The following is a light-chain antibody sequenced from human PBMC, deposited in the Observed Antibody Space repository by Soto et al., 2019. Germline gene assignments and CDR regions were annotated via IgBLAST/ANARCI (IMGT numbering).Light chain of an antibody. J-gene: IGKJ1*01. Sequence: EIVLTQSPGTLSLCPGERATLSCRASQSVSSSYVAWYQQKPGQAPRLLIYGASSRAAGIPDRFSGSGSGTDFTLTISRLEPEDFAVYYCQQYGSSPPWAFGQGTKVEIK. V-gene: IGKV3-20*01. CDR2: GAS. CDR3: QQYGSSPPWA. CDR1: QSVSSSY.